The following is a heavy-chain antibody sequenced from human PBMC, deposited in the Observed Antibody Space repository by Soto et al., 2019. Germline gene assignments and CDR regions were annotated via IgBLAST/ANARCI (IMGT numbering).Heavy chain of an antibody. Sequence: QVQLVESGGGVVQPGRSLRLSCAASGFTFSSYGMHWVRQAPGKGLEWVTVISYDGSDKYYADSVKGRFTISRDNSKNTLYVQMNSLRGEDTAVYYCTKDLNHCSGGSGHGMDVWGQGTTVIVSS. CDR2: ISYDGSDK. CDR1: GFTFSSYG. D-gene: IGHD2-15*01. V-gene: IGHV3-30*18. CDR3: TKDLNHCSGGSGHGMDV. J-gene: IGHJ6*02.